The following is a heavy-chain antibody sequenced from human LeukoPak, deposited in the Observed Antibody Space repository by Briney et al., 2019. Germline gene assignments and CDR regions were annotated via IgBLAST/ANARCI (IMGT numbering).Heavy chain of an antibody. Sequence: ASVKVSCKASVYTFTAYYMHWVRQAPGQGLEWMGWINPNSGDTNYAQKFQGRVTLTRDTSISTAHMELSRLRSDDTAVYYCARGGFSSSWRFDYWGQGTLVTVSS. CDR2: INPNSGDT. J-gene: IGHJ4*02. CDR3: ARGGFSSSWRFDY. D-gene: IGHD6-13*01. V-gene: IGHV1-2*02. CDR1: VYTFTAYY.